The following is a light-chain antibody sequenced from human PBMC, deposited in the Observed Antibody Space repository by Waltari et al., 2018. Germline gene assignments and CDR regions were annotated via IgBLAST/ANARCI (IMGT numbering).Light chain of an antibody. CDR3: QQYNNWPLT. CDR2: GAS. V-gene: IGKV3-15*01. Sequence: IVMPQSPATLSVSPAERDTLACRASQSVSSNLAWYQQKPGQAPRLLIYGASTMATGIPARFSGSGSGTEFTLTISSLQSEDFAVYYCQQYNNWPLTFGGGTKVEIK. J-gene: IGKJ4*01. CDR1: QSVSSN.